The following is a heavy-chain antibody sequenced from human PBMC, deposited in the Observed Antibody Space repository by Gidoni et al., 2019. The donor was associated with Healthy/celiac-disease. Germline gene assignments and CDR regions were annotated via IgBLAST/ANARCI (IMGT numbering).Heavy chain of an antibody. D-gene: IGHD3-3*01. Sequence: QVQLVQSGAEVKKPGASVKVSCKASGYTFTSYGISWVRQAPGQGLEWMGWISAYNGNTNYAQKLQGRVTMTTDTSTSTAYMELRSLRSDDTAVYYCARDLEWYHAEGVGAFDIWGQGTMVTVSS. J-gene: IGHJ3*02. CDR3: ARDLEWYHAEGVGAFDI. V-gene: IGHV1-18*01. CDR2: ISAYNGNT. CDR1: GYTFTSYG.